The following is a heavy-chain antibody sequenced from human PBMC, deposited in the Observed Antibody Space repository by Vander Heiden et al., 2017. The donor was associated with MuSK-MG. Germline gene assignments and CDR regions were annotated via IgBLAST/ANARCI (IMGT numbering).Heavy chain of an antibody. Sequence: QVQLQQWGAGLLKPSETLSLTCAVYGGSFSGYYWSWIRQPPGKGLEWIGEINHSGSTNYNPSLKSRVTISVDTSKNQFSLKLSSVTAADTAVYYCWVVTPDYFDYWGQGTLVTVSS. V-gene: IGHV4-34*01. CDR1: GGSFSGYY. J-gene: IGHJ4*02. CDR3: WVVTPDYFDY. CDR2: INHSGST. D-gene: IGHD2-21*02.